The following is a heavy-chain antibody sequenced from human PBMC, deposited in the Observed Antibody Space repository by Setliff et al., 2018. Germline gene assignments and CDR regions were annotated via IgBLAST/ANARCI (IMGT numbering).Heavy chain of an antibody. CDR2: INQDGSEK. D-gene: IGHD3-10*01. V-gene: IGHV3-7*01. CDR1: GFTFSSYW. CDR3: ARPGRSYYLDSFDY. Sequence: GGSLRLSCAASGFTFSSYWMSWVRQAPGKGLGWVANINQDGSEKYYVDSVKGRFTISRDNAKNSLYLQMNSLRADDTAVYYCARPGRSYYLDSFDYWGQGTLVTVSS. J-gene: IGHJ4*02.